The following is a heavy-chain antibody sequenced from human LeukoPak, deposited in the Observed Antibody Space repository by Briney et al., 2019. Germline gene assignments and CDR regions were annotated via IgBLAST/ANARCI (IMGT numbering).Heavy chain of an antibody. V-gene: IGHV1-2*02. CDR2: INPNSGGT. Sequence: ASVKVSCKASGYTFTGYSMHWVRQAPGQGPEWMGWINPNSGGTNYAQNFQGRVTMTGDMSITTAYMELTRLRSDDTAVYYCARDPQLLVRGPFDFWGQGTLVTVSS. CDR3: ARDPQLLVRGPFDF. CDR1: GYTFTGYS. J-gene: IGHJ4*02. D-gene: IGHD6-13*01.